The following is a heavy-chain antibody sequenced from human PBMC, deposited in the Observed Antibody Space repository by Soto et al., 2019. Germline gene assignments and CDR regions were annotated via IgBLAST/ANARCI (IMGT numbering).Heavy chain of an antibody. V-gene: IGHV1-69*13. CDR1: ESTFSSYS. CDR2: IIPIFGTA. CDR3: ARWTERAYSSSQPRYYYGMDV. J-gene: IGHJ6*02. Sequence: GVSVKVSCRASESTFSSYSVCRVRHAPGKGLEWMGGIIPIFGTANYAQKFQGRVTITADESTSTAYMELSSLRSEDTAVYYCARWTERAYSSSQPRYYYGMDVWGQGTTVTVSS. D-gene: IGHD6-13*01.